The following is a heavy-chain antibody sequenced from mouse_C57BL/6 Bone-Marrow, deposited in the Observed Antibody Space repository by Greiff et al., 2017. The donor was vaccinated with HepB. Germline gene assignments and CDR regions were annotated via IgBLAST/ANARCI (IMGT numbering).Heavy chain of an antibody. D-gene: IGHD1-1*01. J-gene: IGHJ1*03. CDR2: IRSKSSNYAT. V-gene: IGHV10-3*01. CDR3: VREGITTVVATPHWYFDV. Sequence: EVKLVESGGGLVQPKGSLKLSCAASGFTFNTYAMHWVRQAPGKGLEWVARIRSKSSNYATYYADSVKDRFTISRDDSQSMLYLQMNNLKTEDTAMYYCVREGITTVVATPHWYFDVWGTGTTVTVSS. CDR1: GFTFNTYA.